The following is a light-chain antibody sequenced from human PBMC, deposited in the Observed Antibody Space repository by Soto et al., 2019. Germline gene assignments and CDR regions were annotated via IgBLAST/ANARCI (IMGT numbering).Light chain of an antibody. Sequence: DIQMTQSPSSLSASVGDRVTITCRASQSISSYLNWYQQKPGKAPKLLIYAASSLQSGVPSRFSGSGSGTDFTLTISSPQPEDFATYYCQQSYNTPRTFGQGTKLEIK. CDR1: QSISSY. CDR3: QQSYNTPRT. CDR2: AAS. J-gene: IGKJ2*01. V-gene: IGKV1-39*01.